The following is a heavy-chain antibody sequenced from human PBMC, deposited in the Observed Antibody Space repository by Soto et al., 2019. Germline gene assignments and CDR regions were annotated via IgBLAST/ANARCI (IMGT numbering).Heavy chain of an antibody. J-gene: IGHJ4*02. Sequence: GGSLGLSCAASGLTCSSYAMSWVRQAPGKGLEWVSAISGSGGSTYYADSVKGRFTISRDNSKNTPYLQMNSLRAEDTAVYYCAKDYGLLWFGDLAWGQGTLVTVSS. CDR3: AKDYGLLWFGDLA. CDR2: ISGSGGST. V-gene: IGHV3-23*01. D-gene: IGHD3-10*01. CDR1: GLTCSSYA.